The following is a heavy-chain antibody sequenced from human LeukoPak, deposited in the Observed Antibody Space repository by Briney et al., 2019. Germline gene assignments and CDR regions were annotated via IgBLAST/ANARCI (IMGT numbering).Heavy chain of an antibody. D-gene: IGHD5-18*01. CDR3: ARESSNPPSAMVDY. V-gene: IGHV4-61*02. J-gene: IGHJ4*02. Sequence: SQTLSLTCTVSGGSISSGSYYWSWIRQPAGKGLEWIGRIYTSGSTNYNPSLKSRVTISVDTSKNQSSLKLSSVTAADTAVYYCARESSNPPSAMVDYWGQGTLVTVSS. CDR2: IYTSGST. CDR1: GGSISSGSYY.